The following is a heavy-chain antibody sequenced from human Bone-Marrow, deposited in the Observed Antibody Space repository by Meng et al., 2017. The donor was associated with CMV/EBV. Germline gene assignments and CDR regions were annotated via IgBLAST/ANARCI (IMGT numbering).Heavy chain of an antibody. CDR2: IYTSGST. J-gene: IGHJ5*02. Sequence: QVPWQGSVPGLWKPSRTRSPPCTVSGGSISSGSYYWSWIRQPAGKGLEWIGRIYTSGSTNYNPSLKSRVTISVDTSKNQFSLKLSSVTAADTAVYYCARDGPLWFGELLGGFDPWGQGTLVTVSS. CDR1: GGSISSGSYY. CDR3: ARDGPLWFGELLGGFDP. V-gene: IGHV4-61*02. D-gene: IGHD3-10*01.